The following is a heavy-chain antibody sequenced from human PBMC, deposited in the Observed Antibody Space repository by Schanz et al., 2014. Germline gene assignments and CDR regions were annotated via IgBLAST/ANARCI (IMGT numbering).Heavy chain of an antibody. CDR1: GFTFSSYG. CDR2: ISLDGSNQ. J-gene: IGHJ6*02. Sequence: QVHLVESGGGVVQPGRSLRLSCAASGFTFSSYGMHWVRQAPGKGLEWVAIISLDGSNQYYADSVKGRFTISRDNSKNTLYLQMNSLRAEDTAVYYCVRRFYYYRYAMDVWGQGTTVTVSS. CDR3: VRRFYYYRYAMDV. V-gene: IGHV3-30*03.